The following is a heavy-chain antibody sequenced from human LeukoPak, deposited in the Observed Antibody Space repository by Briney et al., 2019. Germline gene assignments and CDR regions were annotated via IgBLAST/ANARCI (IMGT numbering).Heavy chain of an antibody. D-gene: IGHD7-27*01. CDR2: ISWNSGTR. J-gene: IGHJ2*01. V-gene: IGHV3-9*01. CDR1: GFNFNNYA. CDR3: AKATGDWYFDL. Sequence: GGSLRLSCAGSGFNFNNYAMHWVRQAPGKGLEWLSGISWNSGTRGYADSVKGRFTISRDNAKNSLYLQMNSLRPDDTAFYYCAKATGDWYFDLWGRGTLVTVSS.